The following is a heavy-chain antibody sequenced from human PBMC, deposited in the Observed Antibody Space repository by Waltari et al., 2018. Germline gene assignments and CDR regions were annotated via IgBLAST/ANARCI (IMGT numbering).Heavy chain of an antibody. CDR1: GGTFSSYA. Sequence: QVQLVQSGAEVKKPGSSVKVSCKASGGTFSSYAISWVRQAPGQGLEWMGGMIPIFGTANYAQKFQGRVTITADESTSTAYMELSSLRSEDTAVYYCARENYYDSSGYVMRDAFDIWGQGTMVTVSS. D-gene: IGHD3-22*01. V-gene: IGHV1-69*01. J-gene: IGHJ3*02. CDR3: ARENYYDSSGYVMRDAFDI. CDR2: MIPIFGTA.